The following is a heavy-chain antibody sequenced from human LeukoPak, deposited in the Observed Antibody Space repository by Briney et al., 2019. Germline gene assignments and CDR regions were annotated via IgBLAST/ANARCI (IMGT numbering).Heavy chain of an antibody. J-gene: IGHJ4*02. V-gene: IGHV4-39*07. CDR1: GGSISSSIYY. CDR2: IYYNANT. D-gene: IGHD3-3*01. Sequence: PSETLSLTCTVSGGSISSSIYYWGWIRQPPGKGLEWIGSIYYNANTYYNPSLKSRITISVDTSKNQFSLRLSSVTAADTAVYYCARGKRSSDFWSGYLFDYWGQGTLVTVSS. CDR3: ARGKRSSDFWSGYLFDY.